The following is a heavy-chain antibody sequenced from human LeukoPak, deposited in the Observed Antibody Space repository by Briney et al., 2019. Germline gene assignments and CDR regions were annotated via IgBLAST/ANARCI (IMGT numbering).Heavy chain of an antibody. J-gene: IGHJ6*04. CDR2: INHSGST. Sequence: SETPSLTCAVYGGSFSGYYWSWIRQPPGKGLEWIGEINHSGSTNYNPSLKSRVTISVDTSKNQFSLKLSSVTAADTAVYYCARVVVAPPHNYYYYYGMDVWGKGTTVTVSS. D-gene: IGHD2-15*01. CDR1: GGSFSGYY. V-gene: IGHV4-34*01. CDR3: ARVVVAPPHNYYYYYGMDV.